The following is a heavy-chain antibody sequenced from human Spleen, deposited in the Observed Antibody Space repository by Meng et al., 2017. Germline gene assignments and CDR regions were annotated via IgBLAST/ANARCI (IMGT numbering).Heavy chain of an antibody. J-gene: IGHJ4*02. D-gene: IGHD3-9*01. CDR3: ARDRGIRVTGELDY. V-gene: IGHV1-18*04. Sequence: ASVKVSCKASGYTFTGYYMHWVRQAPGQGLEWMGWISAFNGNTNYAQKVQGRVTMTTDTSTSTAYMELRSLRSDDTAVYFCARDRGIRVTGELDYWGQGNLVTGAS. CDR2: ISAFNGNT. CDR1: GYTFTGYY.